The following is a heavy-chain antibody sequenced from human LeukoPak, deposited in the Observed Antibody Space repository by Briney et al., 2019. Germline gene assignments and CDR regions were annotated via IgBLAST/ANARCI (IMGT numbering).Heavy chain of an antibody. D-gene: IGHD1-7*01. Sequence: GGSLRLSCAASGFTFSSYAMSWVRQAPGKGLEWVSGISGNGVNTYYADSVKGRFTVSRDNSKNTLYLQMNSLRAEDTAVYYCAKEVWNYQYFDYWGQGTLVTVSS. CDR1: GFTFSSYA. J-gene: IGHJ4*02. CDR2: ISGNGVNT. CDR3: AKEVWNYQYFDY. V-gene: IGHV3-23*01.